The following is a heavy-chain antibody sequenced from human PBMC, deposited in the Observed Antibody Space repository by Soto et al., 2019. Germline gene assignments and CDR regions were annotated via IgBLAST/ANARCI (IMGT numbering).Heavy chain of an antibody. D-gene: IGHD1-1*01. J-gene: IGHJ4*02. V-gene: IGHV3-30*18. CDR1: GFTFSSYV. Sequence: GGSVRLSCAASGFTFSSYVMHWVRKAPGKGLESVADISHDGGNTYHADSVEGRLTISRDNSKSTLYLQMNSLRPEDTAVYYCVKDRGTQWNRRNYHVVYWGQGTLVTVSS. CDR2: ISHDGGNT. CDR3: VKDRGTQWNRRNYHVVY.